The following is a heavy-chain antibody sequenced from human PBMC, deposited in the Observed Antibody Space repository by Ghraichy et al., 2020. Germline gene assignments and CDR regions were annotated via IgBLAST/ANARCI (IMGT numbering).Heavy chain of an antibody. D-gene: IGHD3-10*01. CDR2: INDGGDT. CDR3: AAGRAVRGAIVTWFVVPLDY. Sequence: ESLNISCAVYGGSFSGYHWTWIRQSPGKGLEWIGEINDGGDTHYNPSLKSRLTISVDTSKNPFSLMLKSVPAADTALYYCAAGRAVRGAIVTWFVVPLDYWGQGNLVTVSS. J-gene: IGHJ4*02. CDR1: GGSFSGYH. V-gene: IGHV4-34*01.